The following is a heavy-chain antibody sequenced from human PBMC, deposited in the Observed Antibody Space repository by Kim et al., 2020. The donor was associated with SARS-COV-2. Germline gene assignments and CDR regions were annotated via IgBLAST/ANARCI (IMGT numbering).Heavy chain of an antibody. CDR3: AKVDAGIAAAGTTDI. J-gene: IGHJ3*02. D-gene: IGHD6-13*01. V-gene: IGHV3-23*01. Sequence: DAVKGRFTISRDNSKNTLYLKMNSLRAEDTAVYYCAKVDAGIAAAGTTDIWGQGTMVTVSS.